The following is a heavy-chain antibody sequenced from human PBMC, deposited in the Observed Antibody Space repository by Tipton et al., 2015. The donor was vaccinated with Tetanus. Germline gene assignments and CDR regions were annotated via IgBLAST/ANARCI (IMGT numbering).Heavy chain of an antibody. D-gene: IGHD3-22*01. V-gene: IGHV3-23*01. Sequence: GSLRLSCAASGFTFSNYAMAWVRQAPGKGLEWVSGISVRGSHTYYADPVKGRFSISRDNSKNTVYLQMNSLRDEDTAVYYCAKYSLNSQYYGTSGYRTFDPWGQGALVTVSS. J-gene: IGHJ5*02. CDR1: GFTFSNYA. CDR2: ISVRGSHT. CDR3: AKYSLNSQYYGTSGYRTFDP.